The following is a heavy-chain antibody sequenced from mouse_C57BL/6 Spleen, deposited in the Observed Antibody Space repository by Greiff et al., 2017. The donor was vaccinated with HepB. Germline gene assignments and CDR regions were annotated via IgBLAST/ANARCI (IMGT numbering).Heavy chain of an antibody. J-gene: IGHJ4*01. CDR3: ARAVVATDYAMDY. V-gene: IGHV1-50*01. CDR2: IYPSDSYT. Sequence: QVQLQQSGAELVKPGASVKLSCKASGYTFTSYWMQWVKQRPGQGLEWIGEIYPSDSYTNYNQKFKGKATLTVDTSSSTAYMQLSSLASEDAAVYYCARAVVATDYAMDYWGQGTSVTVSS. CDR1: GYTFTSYW. D-gene: IGHD1-1*01.